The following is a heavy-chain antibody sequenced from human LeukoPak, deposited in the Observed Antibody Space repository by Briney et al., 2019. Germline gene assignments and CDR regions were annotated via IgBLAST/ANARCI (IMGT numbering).Heavy chain of an antibody. Sequence: PGGSLRLSCAASGLTFSSYWMHWVRQAPGKGLVWVSRINTDGSSTSYADSVKGRFTISRDNAKNALYLQMNSLRAEDTAVYYCARVTPTPGIVPAAMAYYYYYYMDVWGKGTTVTVSS. D-gene: IGHD2-2*01. CDR2: INTDGSST. CDR3: ARVTPTPGIVPAAMAYYYYYYMDV. J-gene: IGHJ6*03. CDR1: GLTFSSYW. V-gene: IGHV3-74*01.